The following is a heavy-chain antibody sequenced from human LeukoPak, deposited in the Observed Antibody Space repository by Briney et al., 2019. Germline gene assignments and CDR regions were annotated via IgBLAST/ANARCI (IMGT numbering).Heavy chain of an antibody. D-gene: IGHD3-10*01. CDR2: INAYNGDT. V-gene: IGHV1-18*01. CDR1: GGTFSSYA. CDR3: ARDGSGVWFDY. J-gene: IGHJ4*02. Sequence: GSSVKVSCKASGGTFSSYAISWVRQAPGQGLEWMAWINAYNGDTNYAQKLQGRVTLTTETSTSTAYMELSSLRSDDTAVYYCARDGSGVWFDYWGQGTLVTVSS.